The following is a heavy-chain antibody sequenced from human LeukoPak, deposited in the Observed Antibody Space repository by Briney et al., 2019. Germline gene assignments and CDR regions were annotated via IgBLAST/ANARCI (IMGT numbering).Heavy chain of an antibody. CDR2: IRYDGSNK. CDR1: GFTFSSYG. D-gene: IGHD2-21*01. J-gene: IGHJ5*02. CDR3: AKGPLIRNWFDP. Sequence: GGSLRLSCAASGFTFSSYGMHWVRQAPGKGLEWVAFIRYDGSNKYYADSVKGRFTISRDNSKNTLYLQMNSLRAEDTAVYYCAKGPLIRNWFDPWGQGTLGTVSS. V-gene: IGHV3-30*02.